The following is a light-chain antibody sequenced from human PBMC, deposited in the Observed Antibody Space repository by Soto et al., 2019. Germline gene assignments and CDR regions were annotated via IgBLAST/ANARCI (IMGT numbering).Light chain of an antibody. CDR3: GTWDSSLSAGV. Sequence: QSVLTQPPSVSAAPGQTVTISCSGSSSNIGNNYVSWYQQLPGTAPKLLIYENNKRPSGIPDRFSGSKSGTSATLGITGLQTGDDADYYCGTWDSSLSAGVFGGGTSSPS. CDR1: SSNIGNNY. J-gene: IGLJ2*01. V-gene: IGLV1-51*02. CDR2: ENN.